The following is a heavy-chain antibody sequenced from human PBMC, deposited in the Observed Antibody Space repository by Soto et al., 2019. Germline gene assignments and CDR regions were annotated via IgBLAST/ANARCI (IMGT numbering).Heavy chain of an antibody. V-gene: IGHV3-72*01. CDR1: GFSFSDYY. D-gene: IGHD3-22*01. CDR3: AREGSSSGPDYEY. Sequence: GGSLRLSCSASGFSFSDYYINWVRQAPGKGLEWVGRTRNKASSYTTDYAAFVKGRFTISRDDSKNLIYLQMNSLKTEDTAVYYCAREGSSSGPDYEYWGQGTLVTVSS. J-gene: IGHJ4*02. CDR2: TRNKASSYTT.